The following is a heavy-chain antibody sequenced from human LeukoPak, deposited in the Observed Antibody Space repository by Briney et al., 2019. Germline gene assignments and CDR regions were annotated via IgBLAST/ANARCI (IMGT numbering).Heavy chain of an antibody. CDR1: GFTFSSYG. CDR2: IRYDGSNK. D-gene: IGHD3-10*01. V-gene: IGHV3-30*02. Sequence: GGSPRLSCAASGFTFSSYGMHWVRQAPGKGLEWVAFIRYDGSNKYYADSVKGRFTISRDNSKNTLYLQMNSLRAEDTAVYYCARELWDAFDIWGQGTMVTVSS. J-gene: IGHJ3*02. CDR3: ARELWDAFDI.